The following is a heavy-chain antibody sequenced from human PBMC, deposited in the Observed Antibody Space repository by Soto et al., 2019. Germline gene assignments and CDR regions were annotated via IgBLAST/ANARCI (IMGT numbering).Heavy chain of an antibody. D-gene: IGHD2-2*01. Sequence: TLSLTCPVSGVSISSGGSYWGWIRQPPGKGLEWIGYIYYSGNTYFNPSLKSRVTLSVDTSKNQFSLNLSSVTAADTAVYYCVRYCSTTKCPFDYWGQGTLVTVYS. J-gene: IGHJ4*02. V-gene: IGHV4-30-4*01. CDR2: IYYSGNT. CDR1: GVSISSGGSY. CDR3: VRYCSTTKCPFDY.